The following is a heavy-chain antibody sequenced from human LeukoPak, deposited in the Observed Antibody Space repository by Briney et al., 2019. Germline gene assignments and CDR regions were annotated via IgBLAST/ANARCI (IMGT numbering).Heavy chain of an antibody. CDR2: IWYDGSNK. CDR3: ARTGIGNALDP. V-gene: IGHV3-33*01. D-gene: IGHD2-2*01. Sequence: PGGSLRLSCAASGFSFRDYGMHWVRQAPGKGLEWVAIIWYDGSNKYFADSVMGRFTISKDNSKNTVYLQMNSLRIEDTAVYYCARTGIGNALDPWGQGTQVTVSS. CDR1: GFSFRDYG. J-gene: IGHJ5*02.